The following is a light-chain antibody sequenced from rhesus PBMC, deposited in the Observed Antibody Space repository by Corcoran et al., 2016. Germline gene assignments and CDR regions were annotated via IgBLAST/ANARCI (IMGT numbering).Light chain of an antibody. CDR1: ENVKNN. CDR2: TAS. J-gene: IGKJ2*01. Sequence: DIQMTQSPSSLSASVGDRVTITCRATENVKNNLHWYQQKPGKAPQLLIYTASTLQSGVPSRFSGSGSGTDYTFTISNLQPEDVATYYCQHSYGAPFSFGQGTKVEIK. CDR3: QHSYGAPFS. V-gene: IGKV1-74*01.